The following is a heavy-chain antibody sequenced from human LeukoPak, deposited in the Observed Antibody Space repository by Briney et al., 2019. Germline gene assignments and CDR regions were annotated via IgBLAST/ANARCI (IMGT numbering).Heavy chain of an antibody. Sequence: ASVKVSCKASGYTFTSYDINWVRQATGQGLEWMGWMNPNSGNTGYAQKFQGRVIMTRNTSISTAYMELSSLRSEDTAVYYCARDRIAVAGFFDYWGQGTLVTVSS. CDR1: GYTFTSYD. D-gene: IGHD6-19*01. CDR2: MNPNSGNT. V-gene: IGHV1-8*01. CDR3: ARDRIAVAGFFDY. J-gene: IGHJ4*02.